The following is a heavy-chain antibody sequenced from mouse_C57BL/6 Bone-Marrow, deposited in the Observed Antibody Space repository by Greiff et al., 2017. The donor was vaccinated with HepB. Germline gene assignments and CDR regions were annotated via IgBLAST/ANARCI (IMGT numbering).Heavy chain of an antibody. D-gene: IGHD2-3*01. CDR2: IHPSDSDT. Sequence: QVQLQQPGAELVKPGASVKVSCKASGYTFTSYWMHWVKQRPGQGLEWIGRIHPSDSDTNYNQKFKGKATLTVDKSSSTAYMQLSSLTSEDSAVYYCAIGVYDGYYPYAMDYWGQGTSVTVSS. J-gene: IGHJ4*01. CDR3: AIGVYDGYYPYAMDY. CDR1: GYTFTSYW. V-gene: IGHV1-74*01.